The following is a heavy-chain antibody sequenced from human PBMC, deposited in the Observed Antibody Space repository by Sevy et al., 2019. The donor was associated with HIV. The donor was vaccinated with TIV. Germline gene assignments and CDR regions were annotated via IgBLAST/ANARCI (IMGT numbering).Heavy chain of an antibody. D-gene: IGHD4-17*01. V-gene: IGHV3-33*01. CDR2: MWFDGSNT. J-gene: IGHJ4*02. Sequence: GGSLRPSCAASGFTFSTYGMHWVRQAPGKGLEWVAVMWFDGSNTYYADSVKGRFTISRDIAKNTLHLQMNSLRAEDTAVYYCARDLEFYDYGDYGPAFMPDYWGQGTLVTVSS. CDR3: ARDLEFYDYGDYGPAFMPDY. CDR1: GFTFSTYG.